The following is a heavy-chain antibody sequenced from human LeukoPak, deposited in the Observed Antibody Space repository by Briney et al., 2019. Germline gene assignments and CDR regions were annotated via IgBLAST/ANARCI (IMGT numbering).Heavy chain of an antibody. Sequence: PGRSLTLAWAASGFTFSSYEMNWVRQAPGEGLEWVSYISSSGNSIYYSDSVKGRFTISRDSSKNTMYMQMNSLRVEDKAVYYCARGGSQPITMHVFDYWGQGTLVSVSS. CDR1: GFTFSSYE. D-gene: IGHD3-10*01. CDR3: ARGGSQPITMHVFDY. CDR2: ISSSGNSI. V-gene: IGHV3-48*03. J-gene: IGHJ4*02.